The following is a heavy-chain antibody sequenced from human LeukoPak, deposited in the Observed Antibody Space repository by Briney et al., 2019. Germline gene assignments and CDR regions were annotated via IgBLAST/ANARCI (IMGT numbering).Heavy chain of an antibody. CDR1: GFTFSSYA. V-gene: IGHV3-23*01. D-gene: IGHD3-22*01. J-gene: IGHJ4*02. CDR2: ISGSGGST. Sequence: GGSLRLSCAASGFTFSSYAMTWVRQTPGKGLEWVSAISGSGGSTYYADSVKGRFTISRDNSKNTLYLQMNSLRAEDTAVYYCYIPYYDTSAYKGYWGQGTLVTVSS. CDR3: YIPYYDTSAYKGY.